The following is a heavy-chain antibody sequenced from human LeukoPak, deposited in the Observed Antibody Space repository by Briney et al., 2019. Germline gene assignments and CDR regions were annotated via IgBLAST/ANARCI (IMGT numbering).Heavy chain of an antibody. CDR1: GFTFSAYA. J-gene: IGHJ4*02. Sequence: GGSLRLSCAASGFTFSAYAMVWVRQAPGKGLECVSHITTGGSSTFHADSVKGRFTISRDNAKNSLYLQMNSLRGEDTAVYYCARNPGVGSSWYRLHYWGQGTLVTVSS. D-gene: IGHD6-13*01. CDR2: ITTGGSST. CDR3: ARNPGVGSSWYRLHY. V-gene: IGHV3-48*04.